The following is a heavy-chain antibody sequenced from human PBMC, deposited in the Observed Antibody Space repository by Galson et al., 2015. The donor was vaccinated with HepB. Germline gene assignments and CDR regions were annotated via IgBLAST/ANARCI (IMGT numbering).Heavy chain of an antibody. V-gene: IGHV3-15*01. Sequence: SLRLSCAASGFTFSNAWMSWVRQAPGKGLEWVGRIKRKTDGGTTDYAATVKGRFTISRDDSKNTLYLKMNSLKTEDTAVYYCTTATSGEWELLDYWGQGTLVTVSS. CDR2: IKRKTDGGTT. J-gene: IGHJ4*02. D-gene: IGHD1-26*01. CDR1: GFTFSNAW. CDR3: TTATSGEWELLDY.